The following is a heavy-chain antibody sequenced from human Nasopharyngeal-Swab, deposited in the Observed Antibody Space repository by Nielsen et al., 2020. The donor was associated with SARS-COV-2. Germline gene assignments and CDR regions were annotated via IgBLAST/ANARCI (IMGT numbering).Heavy chain of an antibody. CDR2: TYWDDDK. CDR3: AHSRGIAVAGTYQTGFDY. V-gene: IGHV2-5*02. J-gene: IGHJ4*02. CDR1: GFSLRTSGVG. Sequence: SGSTLVTPTQTLTPTCTFSGFSLRTSGVGVVWFLQPPGKALEWLALTYWDDDKRYSPSLKSRLTITQDTSKNQVVLTMTNMDPVDTATYYCAHSRGIAVAGTYQTGFDYWGQGTLVTVSS. D-gene: IGHD6-19*01.